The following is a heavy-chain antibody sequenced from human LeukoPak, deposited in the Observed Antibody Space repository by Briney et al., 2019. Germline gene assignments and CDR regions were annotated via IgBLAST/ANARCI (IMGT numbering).Heavy chain of an antibody. J-gene: IGHJ4*02. CDR3: ARDQNPHIAVAGRSHFDY. Sequence: SVKVSCKASGGTFSSYTISWVRQAPGQGLEWMGRIIPILGIANYAQKFQGRVTITADKSTSTAYMELSSLRSEDTAVYYCARDQNPHIAVAGRSHFDYWGQGTLITVSS. CDR2: IIPILGIA. CDR1: GGTFSSYT. V-gene: IGHV1-69*04. D-gene: IGHD6-19*01.